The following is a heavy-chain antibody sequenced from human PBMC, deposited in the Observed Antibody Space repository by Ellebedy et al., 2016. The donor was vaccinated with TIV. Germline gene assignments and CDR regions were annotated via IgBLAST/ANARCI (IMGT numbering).Heavy chain of an antibody. CDR3: ARVHGSGNYHFTF. D-gene: IGHD3-10*01. CDR1: GGSISSYY. Sequence: SETLSLTCSVSGGSISSYYWSWFRQPPGKGLEWIGYIHYSGSTNYNPSLKSRVTISVDTSKNQFSLNLASVTAADTAVYYCARVHGSGNYHFTFWGQGIPVTVSS. CDR2: IHYSGST. J-gene: IGHJ4*02. V-gene: IGHV4-59*08.